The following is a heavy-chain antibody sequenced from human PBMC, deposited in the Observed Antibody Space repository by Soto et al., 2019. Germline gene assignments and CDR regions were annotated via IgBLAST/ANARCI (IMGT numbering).Heavy chain of an antibody. V-gene: IGHV1-18*01. Sequence: QFQLVQSGAEVKKPGPSVKVSCKASGYTFTSYGITWVRQAPGQGLDGMEWISAYNGTTNYAQKLQGKVTMTTDTSTSTACMELRSMRSDDTAVYYCAWGSGTVDYWGQGTLVTVSS. CDR2: ISAYNGTT. CDR1: GYTFTSYG. CDR3: AWGSGTVDY. J-gene: IGHJ4*02. D-gene: IGHD3-16*01.